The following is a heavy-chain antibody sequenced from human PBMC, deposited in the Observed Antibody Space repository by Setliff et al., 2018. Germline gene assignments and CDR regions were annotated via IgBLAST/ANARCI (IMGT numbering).Heavy chain of an antibody. J-gene: IGHJ4*02. CDR3: ARTGTYRYFDY. CDR2: IHYGGTT. D-gene: IGHD1-26*01. CDR1: GASINTGTYY. V-gene: IGHV4-39*01. Sequence: SETLSLTCNVSGASINTGTYYWAWTRQPPGKGLEWIGRIHYGGTTYYNASLKSRVTISVDTSKNQFSLRLNSVTAADTAVYYCARTGTYRYFDYWSQGTLVTVSS.